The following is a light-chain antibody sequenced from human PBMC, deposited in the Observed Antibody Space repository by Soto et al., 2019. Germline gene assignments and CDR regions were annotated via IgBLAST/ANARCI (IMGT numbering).Light chain of an antibody. CDR2: GAS. Sequence: EIVLTQSPCTLSLSPGERATLSCRASQSVRSNYLAWYRQTPGQAPMLLIYGASNRATGIPDRFSGSGSGTDFTLIISSLEPEDVALYYCQKYGSSPWTFGQGTKLEIK. J-gene: IGKJ1*01. CDR3: QKYGSSPWT. V-gene: IGKV3-20*01. CDR1: QSVRSNY.